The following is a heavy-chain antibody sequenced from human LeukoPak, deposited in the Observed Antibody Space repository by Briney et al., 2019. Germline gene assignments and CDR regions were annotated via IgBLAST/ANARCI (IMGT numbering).Heavy chain of an antibody. CDR1: GGTFSSYA. J-gene: IGHJ6*03. Sequence: WASVKVSCKASGGTFSSYAISWVRQAPGQGLEWMGGIIPIFGTANYAQKFQGRVTITADKSTSTAYMELSSLRSEDTAVYYCARTLADYYYYMDVWGKGTTVTVSS. CDR3: ARTLADYYYYMDV. V-gene: IGHV1-69*06. D-gene: IGHD6-6*01. CDR2: IIPIFGTA.